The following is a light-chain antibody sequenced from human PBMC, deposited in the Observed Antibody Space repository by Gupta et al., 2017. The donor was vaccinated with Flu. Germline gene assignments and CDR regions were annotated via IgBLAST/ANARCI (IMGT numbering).Light chain of an antibody. CDR3: KQYMKDPRT. V-gene: IGKV3-20*01. J-gene: IGKJ2*01. Sequence: ASETGRPCCIGSQSNGYSYLDWYQQKPGQALRLLSYCGSSRATGIPDRLSGRGSGTDFTLTISRLEPEDVAVYYCKQYMKDPRTFGQGTKLEIK. CDR2: CGS. CDR1: QSNGYSY.